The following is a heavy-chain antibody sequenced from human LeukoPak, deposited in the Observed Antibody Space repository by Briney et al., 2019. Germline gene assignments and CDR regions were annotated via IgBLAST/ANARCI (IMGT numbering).Heavy chain of an antibody. V-gene: IGHV3-7*01. CDR2: VKQDGREK. D-gene: IGHD2-15*01. Sequence: GGSLRLSCAASGFTFSNAWMSWVRQAPGKGLEWVANVKQDGREKYYVDSVKGRFTISRDNAKNSLYLQMNSLRVEDTAVYYCTRDVAVVGFDPWGQGTLVTVSS. CDR3: TRDVAVVGFDP. CDR1: GFTFSNAW. J-gene: IGHJ5*02.